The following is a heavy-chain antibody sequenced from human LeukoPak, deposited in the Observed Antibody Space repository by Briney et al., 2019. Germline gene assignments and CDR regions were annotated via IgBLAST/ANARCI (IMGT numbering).Heavy chain of an antibody. V-gene: IGHV3-53*01. CDR2: IYSGGST. CDR1: GFTVSSNY. CDR3: ARDVVSGVDYYGMDV. D-gene: IGHD2-15*01. Sequence: GGSLRLSSAASGFTVSSNYMSWVRQAPGKGLEWVSVIYSGGSTYYADSVKGRFTISRDNSKNTLYLQMNSLRAEDTAVYYCARDVVSGVDYYGMDVWGQGTTVTVSS. J-gene: IGHJ6*02.